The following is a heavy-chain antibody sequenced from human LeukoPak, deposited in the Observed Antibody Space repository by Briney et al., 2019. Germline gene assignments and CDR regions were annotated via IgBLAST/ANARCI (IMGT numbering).Heavy chain of an antibody. CDR3: ARDPDSSGYYFDPYFDY. D-gene: IGHD3-22*01. CDR2: IYYSGST. J-gene: IGHJ4*02. CDR1: GGPIRSGDYY. V-gene: IGHV4-39*07. Sequence: SETLSLTCTVSGGPIRSGDYYWGWIRQPPGKGLEWIGSIYYSGSTYYNPSLKSRVTISVDTSKNQFSLKLTSVTAADTAVYYCARDPDSSGYYFDPYFDYWGQGTLVTVSS.